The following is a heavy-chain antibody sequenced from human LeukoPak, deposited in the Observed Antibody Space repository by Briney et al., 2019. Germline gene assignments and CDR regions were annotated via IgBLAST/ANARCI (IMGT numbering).Heavy chain of an antibody. CDR3: ARRAEGGSPPSDAFDI. D-gene: IGHD1-26*01. J-gene: IGHJ3*02. CDR2: IYYSGST. Sequence: SETQSLTCTVSGGSISSSSYYWGWIRQPPGKGLEWIGSIYYSGSTYYNPSLKSRVTISVDTSKNQFSLKLSSVTAADTAVYYCARRAEGGSPPSDAFDIWGQGTMVTVSS. CDR1: GGSISSSSYY. V-gene: IGHV4-39*07.